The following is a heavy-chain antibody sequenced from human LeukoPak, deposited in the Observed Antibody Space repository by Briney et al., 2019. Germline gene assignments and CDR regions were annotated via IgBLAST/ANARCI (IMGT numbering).Heavy chain of an antibody. Sequence: GASVKVSCKASGYTFTSYGISWVRQAPGQGLEWMGWISAYNGNTNYAEKLQGRVTMTTDTSTSTAYMELRSLRSDDTAVYYCARDRRYYDSSGYSGDWGQGTLVTVSS. CDR1: GYTFTSYG. V-gene: IGHV1-18*01. D-gene: IGHD3-22*01. J-gene: IGHJ4*02. CDR2: ISAYNGNT. CDR3: ARDRRYYDSSGYSGD.